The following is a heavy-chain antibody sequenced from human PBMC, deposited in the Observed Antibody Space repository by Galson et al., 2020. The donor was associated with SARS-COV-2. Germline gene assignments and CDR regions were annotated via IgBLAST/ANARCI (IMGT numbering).Heavy chain of an antibody. J-gene: IGHJ4*02. Sequence: ASETLSLTCYVDGAFISSTSYYWGWIRQPPGKGLEGIGSAYYTGSTFSNPSPKSRVTISVDTSKNQFYLRLTSVTAADSAVYYCARKAATYDYWGQGTLVTVSS. D-gene: IGHD6-25*01. CDR1: GAFISSTSYY. CDR2: AYYTGST. V-gene: IGHV4-39*07. CDR3: ARKAATYDY.